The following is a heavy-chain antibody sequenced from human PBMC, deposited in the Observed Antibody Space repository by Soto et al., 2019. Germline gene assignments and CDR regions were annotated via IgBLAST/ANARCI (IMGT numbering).Heavy chain of an antibody. D-gene: IGHD2-2*01. V-gene: IGHV3-23*01. Sequence: GSLRLSCAASGFKFSSYAMTWVRQAPGKGLEWVSAISGSGAYTYYANSVKGRFTISRDNSKNTLYLQLNSLRAEDTAVYYCAKYGCSSTSCQCDYWGQGTRVTVSS. J-gene: IGHJ4*02. CDR1: GFKFSSYA. CDR2: ISGSGAYT. CDR3: AKYGCSSTSCQCDY.